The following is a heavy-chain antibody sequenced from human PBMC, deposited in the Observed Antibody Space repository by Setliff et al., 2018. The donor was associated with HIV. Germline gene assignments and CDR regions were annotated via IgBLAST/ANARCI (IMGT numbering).Heavy chain of an antibody. J-gene: IGHJ6*03. CDR2: IYTSGIT. CDR3: ARGDGTKYYYYYYMDV. CDR1: GGSISSGSYY. V-gene: IGHV4-61*09. D-gene: IGHD1-7*01. Sequence: SETLSLTCTVSGGSISSGSYYWTWIRQPAGKGLEWIGHIYTSGITNHNPSLKSRVTISVDTSKNQFSLKLSPVTAADTAVYYCARGDGTKYYYYYYMDVWGKGTTVTVSS.